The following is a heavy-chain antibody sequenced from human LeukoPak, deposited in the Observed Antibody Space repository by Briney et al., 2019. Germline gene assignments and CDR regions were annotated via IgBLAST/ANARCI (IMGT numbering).Heavy chain of an antibody. V-gene: IGHV3-23*01. D-gene: IGHD5-12*01. CDR1: GFTFRNYA. Sequence: GGSLRLTCAASGFTFRNYAMTWVRQAPGKGLEWVSSIPSSGDGTYYADSVKGRFTISRDNSKNMLYLQMNSLRAEDTAVYYCARRTSGAFDFWDQGTLVTVSS. J-gene: IGHJ4*02. CDR2: IPSSGDGT. CDR3: ARRTSGAFDF.